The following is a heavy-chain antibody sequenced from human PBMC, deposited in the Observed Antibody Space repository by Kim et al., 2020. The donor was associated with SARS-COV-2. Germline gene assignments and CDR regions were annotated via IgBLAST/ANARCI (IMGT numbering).Heavy chain of an antibody. Sequence: SETLSLTCTVSGGSISSSSYYWGWIRQPPGKGLEWIGSIYYSGSTYYNPSLKSRVTISVDTSKNQFSLKLSSVTAADTAVYYCAREGESSQNYYYYYGM. CDR3: AREGESSQNYYYYYGM. V-gene: IGHV4-39*02. J-gene: IGHJ6*01. CDR1: GGSISSSSYY. D-gene: IGHD6-13*01. CDR2: IYYSGST.